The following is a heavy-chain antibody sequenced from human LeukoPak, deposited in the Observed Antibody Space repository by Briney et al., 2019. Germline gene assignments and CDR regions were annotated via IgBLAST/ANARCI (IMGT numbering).Heavy chain of an antibody. J-gene: IGHJ3*02. CDR3: ARRPAVIGAFDI. Sequence: SETLSLTCTVSGGSISSSNYYWGWIRQPPGKGLEWIGSIYYSGSTYYNPSLKSRVTISVDTSKNQFSLKLSSVTAADTAVYYCARRPAVIGAFDIWGQGTVVTVSS. V-gene: IGHV4-39*01. CDR2: IYYSGST. D-gene: IGHD3-22*01. CDR1: GGSISSSNYY.